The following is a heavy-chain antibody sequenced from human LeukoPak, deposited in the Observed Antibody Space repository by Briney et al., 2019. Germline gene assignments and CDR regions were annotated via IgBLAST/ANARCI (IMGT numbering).Heavy chain of an antibody. CDR2: FSGSGGST. CDR1: GFTFSSYA. J-gene: IGHJ4*02. Sequence: PGGSLRLSCAASGFTFSSYAMSWVRQAPGKGLECISGFSGSGGSTYYADSVKGRFTISRDNSKNTLYLQMNSLRAEDTAVYYCAKVGYIGATIFGVVKSYFDYWGQGTLVTVSS. V-gene: IGHV3-23*01. CDR3: AKVGYIGATIFGVVKSYFDY. D-gene: IGHD3-3*01.